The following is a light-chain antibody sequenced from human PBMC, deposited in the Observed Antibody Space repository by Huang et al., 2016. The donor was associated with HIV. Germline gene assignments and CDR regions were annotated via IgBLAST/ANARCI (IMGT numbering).Light chain of an antibody. Sequence: EIVLTQSPATLSLSPGERATLSCRASQSVSTYLAWYQQKPGQAPRLLIYDASNRATGIPARCSGRGSGTDFTLTISSLEPEDFALYYCQQRSNWPSFGPGTKVDIK. V-gene: IGKV3-11*01. J-gene: IGKJ3*01. CDR2: DAS. CDR1: QSVSTY. CDR3: QQRSNWPS.